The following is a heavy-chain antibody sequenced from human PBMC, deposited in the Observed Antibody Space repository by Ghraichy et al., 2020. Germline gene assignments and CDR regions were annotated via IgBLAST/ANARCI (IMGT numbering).Heavy chain of an antibody. CDR1: GATFSSYA. J-gene: IGHJ3*02. V-gene: IGHV1-69*13. Sequence: SVKVSCKASGATFSSYAISWDRQSPGQGLEWMGGIIPIFGTANYAQKFQGRVTITADESTSTAYMELSSLRSEDTAVYYCARDSGPFLGAMRLHDAFDIWGQVTMVTVSS. D-gene: IGHD2/OR15-2a*01. CDR3: ARDSGPFLGAMRLHDAFDI. CDR2: IIPIFGTA.